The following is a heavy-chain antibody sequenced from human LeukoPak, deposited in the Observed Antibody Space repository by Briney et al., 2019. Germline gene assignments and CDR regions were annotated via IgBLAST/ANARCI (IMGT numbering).Heavy chain of an antibody. Sequence: PSETLSLTCTVSGGSISSYYWSWIRQPAGKGLEWIGRIYTSGSTNYNPSLKSRATMSVDTSKNQFSLKLSSVTAADTAVYYCARDHYDSSGYYLYYYGMDVWGQGTTVTVSS. V-gene: IGHV4-4*07. CDR3: ARDHYDSSGYYLYYYGMDV. CDR2: IYTSGST. D-gene: IGHD3-22*01. CDR1: GGSISSYY. J-gene: IGHJ6*02.